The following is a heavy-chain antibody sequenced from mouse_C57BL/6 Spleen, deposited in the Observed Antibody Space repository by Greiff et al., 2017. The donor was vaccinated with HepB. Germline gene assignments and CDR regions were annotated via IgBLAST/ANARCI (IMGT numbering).Heavy chain of an antibody. D-gene: IGHD2-4*01. CDR1: GFTFSDYG. CDR2: ISSGSSTI. CDR3: AREYDYDGGDYFDY. Sequence: DVKLVESGGGLVKPGGSLKLSCAASGFTFSDYGMHWVRQAPEKGLEWVAYISSGSSTIYYADTVKGRFTISRDNAKNTLFLQMTSLRSEDTAMYYCAREYDYDGGDYFDYWGQGTTLTVSS. J-gene: IGHJ2*01. V-gene: IGHV5-17*01.